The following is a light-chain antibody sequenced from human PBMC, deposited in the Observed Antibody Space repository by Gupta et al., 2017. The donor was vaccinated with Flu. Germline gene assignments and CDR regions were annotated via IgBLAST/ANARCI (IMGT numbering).Light chain of an antibody. CDR3: QQYYSSPFT. V-gene: IGKV4-1*01. Sequence: LVLYQSPAYMAVSLGERATIHCKSSQSVLYRSDNKNYLAWYQQKTGQAPKLLIYWASTRETGVPDRFSGSGSGTDFTLTISRLEAEDFAVYYCQQYYSSPFTFGHGTKVDIK. CDR2: WAS. J-gene: IGKJ3*01. CDR1: QSVLYRSDNKNY.